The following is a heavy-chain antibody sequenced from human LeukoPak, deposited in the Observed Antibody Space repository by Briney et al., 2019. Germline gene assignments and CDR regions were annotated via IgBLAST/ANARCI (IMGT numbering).Heavy chain of an antibody. D-gene: IGHD5-12*01. CDR3: ARDREMATTYYGMDV. V-gene: IGHV4-39*07. J-gene: IGHJ6*02. Sequence: SETLSLTCTVSGGSISSSSYYWGWIRQPPGKGLEWIGSIYYSGSTYYNPSLKSRVTISVDTSKNQFSLKLSSVTAADTAVYYCARDREMATTYYGMDVWGQGTTVTVSS. CDR1: GGSISSSSYY. CDR2: IYYSGST.